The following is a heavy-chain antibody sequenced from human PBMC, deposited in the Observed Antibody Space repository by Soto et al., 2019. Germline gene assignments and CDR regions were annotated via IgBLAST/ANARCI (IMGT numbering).Heavy chain of an antibody. D-gene: IGHD3-10*01. CDR3: SRLRDTYFFDS. V-gene: IGHV4-31*03. J-gene: IGHJ4*02. Sequence: PSETLSLTCSVSGDSMTTIGYYWSWVRQHPGKGLEWIGYIYHTGSTYYNPSLKSRVTISLDTSKQQFSLNLTSVTAADTAVYYCSRLRDTYFFDSWGQGTLVTSPQ. CDR2: IYHTGST. CDR1: GDSMTTIGYY.